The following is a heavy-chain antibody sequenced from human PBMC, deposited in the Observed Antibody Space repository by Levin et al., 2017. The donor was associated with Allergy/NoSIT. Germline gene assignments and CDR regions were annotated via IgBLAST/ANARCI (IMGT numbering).Heavy chain of an antibody. V-gene: IGHV3-53*01. CDR3: ARLNTCVGDSGSNFDY. J-gene: IGHJ4*02. CDR1: GFTVGSNH. D-gene: IGHD3-22*01. Sequence: GGSLRLSCAASGFTVGSNHMSWVRQAPGMGLDWVSVIYSGGGTYYVDSVKGRFTISRDDSKNTLYLQMSSLRAEDTAGYYCARLNTCVGDSGSNFDYWGQGTLVTVSS. CDR2: IYSGGGT.